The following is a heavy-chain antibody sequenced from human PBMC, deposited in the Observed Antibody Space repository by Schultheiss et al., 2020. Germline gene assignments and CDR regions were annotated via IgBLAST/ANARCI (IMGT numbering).Heavy chain of an antibody. J-gene: IGHJ6*02. CDR3: ARDHDFWSGYPYGMDV. Sequence: SETLSLTCTVSGGSISSYYWSWIRQHPGKGLEWIGYIYYSGSTYYNPSLKSRVTISVDTSKNQFSLKLSSVTAADTAVYYCARDHDFWSGYPYGMDVWGQGTTVTVSS. CDR1: GGSISSYY. CDR2: IYYSGST. D-gene: IGHD3-3*01. V-gene: IGHV4-59*06.